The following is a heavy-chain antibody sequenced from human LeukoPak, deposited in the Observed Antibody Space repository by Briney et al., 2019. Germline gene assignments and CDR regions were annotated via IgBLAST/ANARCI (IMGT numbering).Heavy chain of an antibody. J-gene: IGHJ5*02. CDR1: GFTFSSYS. Sequence: GGSLRLSCAASGFTFSSYSMNWVRQAPGKGLEWVSSISSSSSYIYYADSVKGRFTISRDNAKNSLYLQMNSLRAEDTAVYYRARESGARLNWFDPWGQGTLVTVSS. CDR3: ARESGARLNWFDP. D-gene: IGHD6-6*01. V-gene: IGHV3-21*01. CDR2: ISSSSSYI.